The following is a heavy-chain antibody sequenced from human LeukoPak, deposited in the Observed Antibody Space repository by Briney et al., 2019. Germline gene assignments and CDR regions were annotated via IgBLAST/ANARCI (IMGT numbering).Heavy chain of an antibody. CDR2: IKEDGSVR. D-gene: IGHD6-19*01. J-gene: IGHJ4*02. CDR3: ARWYSSGWYSDY. CDR1: AFIFSGHW. V-gene: IGHV3-7*03. Sequence: PGGSLRLSCEGSAFIFSGHWMNWVRQTPGKGLEWVASIKEDGSVRQYVDSVKGRFSISRDNTKGSLFLQLNSLRAEDTAVYYCARWYSSGWYSDYWGQGTLVTVSS.